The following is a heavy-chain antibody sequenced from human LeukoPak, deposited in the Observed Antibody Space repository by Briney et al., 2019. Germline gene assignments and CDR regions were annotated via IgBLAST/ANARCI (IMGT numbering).Heavy chain of an antibody. CDR1: GYTFTSYD. CDR3: SRKDPLPDYYDYYMDV. CDR2: MNPNSGNT. V-gene: IGHV1-8*01. Sequence: ASVKVSCKASGYTFTSYDINWVRQATGQGLEWMGWMNPNSGNTGYAQKFQGRVTMTRNTSISTAYMELNSLRAEDTAVYYCSRKDPLPDYYDYYMDVWGKGTTVTVSS. J-gene: IGHJ6*03. D-gene: IGHD1-14*01.